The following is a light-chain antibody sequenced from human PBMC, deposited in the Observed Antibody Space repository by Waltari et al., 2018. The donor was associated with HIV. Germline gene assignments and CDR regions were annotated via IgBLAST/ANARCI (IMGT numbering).Light chain of an antibody. CDR1: QSVRTY. CDR3: QQYDIWPPWT. Sequence: EIVMTQTPATVSVSPGDRAPLSCRASQSVRTYLAWYPQKPGQGPRLLIYGASTRATGVPARFSATGSGTDFTLTISSLQPEDFAVYYCQQYDIWPPWTFGQGTKVEIK. J-gene: IGKJ1*01. CDR2: GAS. V-gene: IGKV3-15*01.